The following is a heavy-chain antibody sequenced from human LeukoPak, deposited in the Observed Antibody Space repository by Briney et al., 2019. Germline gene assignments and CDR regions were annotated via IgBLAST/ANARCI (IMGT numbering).Heavy chain of an antibody. CDR2: IYTSGST. CDR1: GGSISSGSYY. V-gene: IGHV4-61*02. D-gene: IGHD6-6*01. J-gene: IGHJ6*03. Sequence: SETLSLTCTVSGGSISSGSYYWSWIRQPAGKGLEWIGRIYTSGSTNYNPSLKSRVTISVDTSKNQFSLKLSSVTAADTAVYYCARVGSSSGYYYYYYMDVWGIGTTVTVSS. CDR3: ARVGSSSGYYYYYYMDV.